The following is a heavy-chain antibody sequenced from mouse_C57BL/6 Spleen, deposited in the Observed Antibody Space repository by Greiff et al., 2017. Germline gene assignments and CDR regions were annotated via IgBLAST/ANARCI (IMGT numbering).Heavy chain of an antibody. CDR1: GYTFTDYN. CDR3: ARARFAY. J-gene: IGHJ3*01. V-gene: IGHV1-18*01. Sequence: EVQVVESGPELVKPGASVKIPCKASGYTFTDYNMDWVKQSHGKSLEWIGDINPNNGGTIYNQKFKGKATLTVDKSSSTAYMELRSLTSEDTAVYYCARARFAYWGQGTLVTVSA. CDR2: INPNNGGT.